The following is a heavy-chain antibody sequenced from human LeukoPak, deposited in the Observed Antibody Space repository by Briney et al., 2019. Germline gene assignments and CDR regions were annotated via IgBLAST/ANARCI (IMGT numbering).Heavy chain of an antibody. CDR1: GGSISSGGYS. Sequence: PSQTLSLTCAVSGGSISSGGYSWSWIRQPPGKGLEWIGYIYHSGSTYYNPSLKSRVTISVDRSKNQFSLKLSSVTAADTAAYYCARGIYYYDSSGYTNWFDPWGQGTLVTVSS. D-gene: IGHD3-22*01. CDR3: ARGIYYYDSSGYTNWFDP. CDR2: IYHSGST. J-gene: IGHJ5*02. V-gene: IGHV4-30-2*01.